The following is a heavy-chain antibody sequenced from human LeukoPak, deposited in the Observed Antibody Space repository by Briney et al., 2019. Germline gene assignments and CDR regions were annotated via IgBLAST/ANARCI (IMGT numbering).Heavy chain of an antibody. V-gene: IGHV3-23*01. CDR2: TGGGGART. J-gene: IGHJ4*02. CDR3: AKVMTPYCSSASCLIFDF. Sequence: GGSLRLSCAASGFTFSSYAMSWVRQAPGKGLEWVSATGGGGARTFYADSVKGRFTISRDSSNNTLYLQMNSLRADDTAVYFCAKVMTPYCSSASCLIFDFWGQGTQVTVSS. D-gene: IGHD2-2*01. CDR1: GFTFSSYA.